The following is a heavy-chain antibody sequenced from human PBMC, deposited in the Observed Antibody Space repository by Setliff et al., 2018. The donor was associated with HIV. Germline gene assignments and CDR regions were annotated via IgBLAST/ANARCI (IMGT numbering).Heavy chain of an antibody. D-gene: IGHD2-15*01. Sequence: KPSETLSLTCTISGGSISLHYWSWIRQPPGKGLEWIGTIYHTGKTYYNSSLNSRVTIAVDTSKDQFSLNLSTVTAADTAVYYCGRVAGYCAPSRCYGYNAFDIWGPGTMVTVSS. J-gene: IGHJ3*02. CDR2: IYHTGKT. V-gene: IGHV4-59*04. CDR3: GRVAGYCAPSRCYGYNAFDI. CDR1: GGSISLHY.